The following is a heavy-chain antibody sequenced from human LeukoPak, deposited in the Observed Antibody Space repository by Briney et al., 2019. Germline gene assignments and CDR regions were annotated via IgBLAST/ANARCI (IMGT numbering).Heavy chain of an antibody. CDR3: TTDWGSGTSYLRAFDI. J-gene: IGHJ3*02. V-gene: IGHV3-15*05. D-gene: IGHD3-16*01. Sequence: PGGSLRLSCVTSGFRFRDAWVSWVRQAPGKGLEWVGRIKKKTQGETTDYVTPVKGRFTISRDDSKNTLYLQMNSPKTEDTAVYYCTTDWGSGTSYLRAFDIYGQGTMVTVSS. CDR2: IKKKTQGETT. CDR1: GFRFRDAW.